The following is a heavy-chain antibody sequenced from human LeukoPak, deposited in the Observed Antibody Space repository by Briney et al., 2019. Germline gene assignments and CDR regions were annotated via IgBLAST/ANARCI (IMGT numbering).Heavy chain of an antibody. J-gene: IGHJ4*02. D-gene: IGHD6-19*01. Sequence: GGSLRLSCAASGFTFSSYAMHWVRQAPGKGLEWVAGIAYDGSNTYYADSVKGRFTISRDNSKNTLYLQMNSLRAEDTAVYYCARDLTVAGNYWGQGTLVTVSS. CDR1: GFTFSSYA. V-gene: IGHV3-30-3*01. CDR3: ARDLTVAGNY. CDR2: IAYDGSNT.